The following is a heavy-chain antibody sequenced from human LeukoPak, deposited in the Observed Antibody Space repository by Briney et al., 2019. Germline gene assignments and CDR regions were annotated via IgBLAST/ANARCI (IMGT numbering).Heavy chain of an antibody. J-gene: IGHJ4*02. CDR2: VSPSGGRT. D-gene: IGHD2-2*01. Sequence: PGGSLRLSCGASGFTFSSYAMSWVRQTPGRGLEWVAGVSPSGGRTLYADSVEGRFTISRDNYNDTVYLQLSSLRAEDSALYYCAKVRGVYCSSPACYYYDSWGQGTPVTVSS. V-gene: IGHV3-23*01. CDR1: GFTFSSYA. CDR3: AKVRGVYCSSPACYYYDS.